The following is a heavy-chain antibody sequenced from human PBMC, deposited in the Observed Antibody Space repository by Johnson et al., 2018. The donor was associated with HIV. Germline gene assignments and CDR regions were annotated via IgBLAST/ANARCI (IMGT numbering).Heavy chain of an antibody. CDR1: GFTFSSYW. D-gene: IGHD2-15*01. Sequence: QVQLVESGGGLVLPGGSLRLSCVGSGFTFSSYWLHWVRQAPGKGLEWLSVISYDVSYKYYADSVKGRFTISRDNSKNTLYLQMNSLRAEDTAVYYCAKDAYCSGGRCYGFGAFDIWGQGTMVTVSS. CDR3: AKDAYCSGGRCYGFGAFDI. J-gene: IGHJ3*02. V-gene: IGHV3-30*18. CDR2: ISYDVSYK.